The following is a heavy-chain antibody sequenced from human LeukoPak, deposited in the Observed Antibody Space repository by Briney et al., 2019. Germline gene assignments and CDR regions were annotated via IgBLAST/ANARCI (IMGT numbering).Heavy chain of an antibody. D-gene: IGHD3-3*01. J-gene: IGHJ4*02. CDR3: ARDSLTIFGVVKQFDY. Sequence: SVKVSCKASGYTFTSYGISWVRQAPGQGLEWMGRIIPIFGTANYAQKFQGRVTITTDESTSTAYMELSSLRSEDTAVYYCARDSLTIFGVVKQFDYWGQGTLVTVSS. V-gene: IGHV1-69*05. CDR1: GYTFTSYG. CDR2: IIPIFGTA.